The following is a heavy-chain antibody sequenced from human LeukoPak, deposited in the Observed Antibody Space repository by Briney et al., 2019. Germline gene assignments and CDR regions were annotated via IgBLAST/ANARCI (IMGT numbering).Heavy chain of an antibody. CDR1: GYTFTSYD. CDR2: MNPKSSEK. Sequence: ASVKYSCKASGYTFTSYDLNWVRQATGQGLEWMGWMNPKSSEKGYEQKLHVRVTITTNTSKSTTYMELSSMRSENTAVYYCARWSLGTNQAAIHFDYWGQGTLVTVSS. CDR3: ARWSLGTNQAAIHFDY. J-gene: IGHJ4*02. V-gene: IGHV1-8*03. D-gene: IGHD2-2*01.